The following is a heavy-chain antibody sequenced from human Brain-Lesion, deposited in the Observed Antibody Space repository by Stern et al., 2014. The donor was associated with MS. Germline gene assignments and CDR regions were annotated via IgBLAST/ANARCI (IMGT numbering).Heavy chain of an antibody. D-gene: IGHD3-22*01. J-gene: IGHJ4*02. CDR1: GCSISSYY. V-gene: IGHV4-59*01. Sequence: VQLVESGPGLVKPSETLSLTCTVSGCSISSYYWNWIRQPPGKGLEWIGYIYSSGTTNYNPSLKGRVTMSVDMSKNQFSLILSSVTAADTAVYFCARNLRPPTNYYDALSYWGQGTLVTVSS. CDR3: ARNLRPPTNYYDALSY. CDR2: IYSSGTT.